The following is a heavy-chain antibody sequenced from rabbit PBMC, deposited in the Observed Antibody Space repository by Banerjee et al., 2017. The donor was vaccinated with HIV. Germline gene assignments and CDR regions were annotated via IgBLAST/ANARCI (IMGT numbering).Heavy chain of an antibody. CDR1: GFTLSSYW. V-gene: IGHV1S45*01. CDR2: IGAGSSGTT. Sequence: QEQLVESGGGLVQPEGSLTLTCKASGFTLSSYWMWWVRQAPGKGLEWIACIGAGSSGTTYYASWAKGRFTISKTSSTTVTLQMNSLTAADTATYFCARSTSYSLALWGPGTLVTVS. CDR3: ARSTSYSLAL. J-gene: IGHJ4*01. D-gene: IGHD8-1*01.